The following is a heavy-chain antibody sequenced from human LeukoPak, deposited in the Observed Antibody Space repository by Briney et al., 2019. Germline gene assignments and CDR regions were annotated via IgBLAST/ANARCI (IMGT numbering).Heavy chain of an antibody. CDR2: IYSGGST. J-gene: IGHJ3*02. V-gene: IGHV3-53*04. Sequence: AVTLRFSCAASGFTVSSNYMSWVRQAPGKELEGVSIIYSGGSTYYADSVKGRFTISRNNAKNTLYLQMNSLRSDDTAVYYCARDGGTGYLPIWGQGTMVTVSS. CDR3: ARDGGTGYLPI. CDR1: GFTVSSNY. D-gene: IGHD3/OR15-3a*01.